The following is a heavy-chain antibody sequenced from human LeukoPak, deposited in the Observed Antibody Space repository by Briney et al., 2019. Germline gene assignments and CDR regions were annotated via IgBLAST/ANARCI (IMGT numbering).Heavy chain of an antibody. J-gene: IGHJ5*02. CDR2: ISAYNGKT. CDR3: ARLELAWSGDLFYGKKNWFDP. CDR1: GYRYTSYG. D-gene: IGHD3-10*01. Sequence: ASVKVSCKASGYRYTSYGITWVRQAPGQGLEWMGWISAYNGKTDYAQRFQGRVTMTTDSSTSTAYMELRSLRSDDTAVYYCARLELAWSGDLFYGKKNWFDPWGQGTLVTASS. V-gene: IGHV1-18*01.